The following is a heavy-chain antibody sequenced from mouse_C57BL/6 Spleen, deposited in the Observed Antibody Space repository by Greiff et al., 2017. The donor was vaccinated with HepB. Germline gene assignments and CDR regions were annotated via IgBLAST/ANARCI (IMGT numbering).Heavy chain of an antibody. D-gene: IGHD2-5*01. J-gene: IGHJ2*01. V-gene: IGHV1-55*01. CDR3: AREDQGYSNYGDY. CDR2: IYPGSGST. CDR1: GYTFTSYW. Sequence: QVQLQQSGAELVKPGASVKMSCKASGYTFTSYWITWVKQRPGQGLEWIGDIYPGSGSTNYNEKFKSKATLTVDTSSSTAYMQLSSLTSEDSAVYYCAREDQGYSNYGDYWGQGTTLTVSS.